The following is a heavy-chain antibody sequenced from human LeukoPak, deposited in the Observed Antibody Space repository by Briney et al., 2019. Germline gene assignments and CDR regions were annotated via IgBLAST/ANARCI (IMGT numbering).Heavy chain of an antibody. CDR1: GFTFSNAW. CDR2: IKSKTDGGTT. CDR3: TTEGYDILTGYYKRVDY. J-gene: IGHJ4*02. V-gene: IGHV3-15*01. D-gene: IGHD3-9*01. Sequence: GGSLRLSCAASGFTFSNAWTSWVRQAPGKGLEWVGRIKSKTDGGTTDYAAPVKGRFTISRDDSKNTLYLQMNSLKTEDTAVYYCTTEGYDILTGYYKRVDYWGQGTLVTVSS.